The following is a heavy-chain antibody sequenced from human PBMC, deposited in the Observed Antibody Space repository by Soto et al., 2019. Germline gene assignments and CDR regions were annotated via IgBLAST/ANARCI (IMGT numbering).Heavy chain of an antibody. Sequence: PSETLSLTCTVSGGSISSYYWSWIRQPAGKGLEWIGRIYTSGSTNYNPSLKGRVTMSVDTSKNQFSLKLSSVTAADTAVYYCARADTAMGAYYYYGMDVWGQGTTVTVSS. CDR2: IYTSGST. D-gene: IGHD5-18*01. V-gene: IGHV4-4*07. J-gene: IGHJ6*02. CDR1: GGSISSYY. CDR3: ARADTAMGAYYYYGMDV.